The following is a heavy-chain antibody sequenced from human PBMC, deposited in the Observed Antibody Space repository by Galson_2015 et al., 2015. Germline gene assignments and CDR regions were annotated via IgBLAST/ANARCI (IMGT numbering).Heavy chain of an antibody. CDR1: GFTFRNFA. J-gene: IGHJ4*02. CDR2: ISATSGAA. Sequence: SLRLSCAASGFTFRNFAVTWVRQAPGKGLEWVSTISATSGAAYYADSVKGRFTISRDNSKNTLYLQMNSLRAEDTAIFYCAKEETSGYGSQYYFAYWGQGSLVTVSS. D-gene: IGHD5-12*01. V-gene: IGHV3-23*01. CDR3: AKEETSGYGSQYYFAY.